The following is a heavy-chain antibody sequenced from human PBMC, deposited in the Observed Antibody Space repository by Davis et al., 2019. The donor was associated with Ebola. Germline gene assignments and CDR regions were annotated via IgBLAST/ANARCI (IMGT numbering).Heavy chain of an antibody. CDR3: ARGGVEGSSWILRYYYGMDV. V-gene: IGHV1-18*01. Sequence: AASVKVSCKASGGTFSSYATSWVRQAPGQGLEWMGWISAYNGNTNYAQKLQGRVTMTTDTSTSTAYMELRSLRSDDTAVYYCARGGVEGSSWILRYYYGMDVWGQGTTVTVSS. CDR2: ISAYNGNT. D-gene: IGHD6-13*01. J-gene: IGHJ6*02. CDR1: GGTFSSYA.